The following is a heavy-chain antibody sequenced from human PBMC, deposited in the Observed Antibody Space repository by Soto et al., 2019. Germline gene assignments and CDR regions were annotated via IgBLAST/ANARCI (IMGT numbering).Heavy chain of an antibody. J-gene: IGHJ4*02. D-gene: IGHD1-1*01. CDR3: AGNWNDGDDYFDY. Sequence: QVQLVQSGAEVKKPGASVKVSCKASGYTFTGYYMHWVRQAPGQGFEWMGWINPNSGGTNYARKFQGRVTMTRDTSISTVYMELSRLRSDDTAVYYCAGNWNDGDDYFDYWGQGTLVTVSS. CDR1: GYTFTGYY. V-gene: IGHV1-2*02. CDR2: INPNSGGT.